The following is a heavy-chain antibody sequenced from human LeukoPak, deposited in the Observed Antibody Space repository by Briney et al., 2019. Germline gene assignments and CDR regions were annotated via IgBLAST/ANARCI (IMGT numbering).Heavy chain of an antibody. CDR1: GFTFSSYW. V-gene: IGHV3-7*01. CDR2: IKKDGSEK. Sequence: GGSLRLSCAASGFTFSSYWMSWVRQAPGKGLEWVANIKKDGSEKQYVDSVKGRFTISRDNAKNSLYLQMNSLRVEDTAVYYCARDPVQDFDYWGQGSLVTVSS. CDR3: ARDPVQDFDY. J-gene: IGHJ4*02.